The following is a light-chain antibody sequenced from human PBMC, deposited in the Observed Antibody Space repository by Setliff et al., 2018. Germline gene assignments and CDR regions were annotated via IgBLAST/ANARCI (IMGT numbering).Light chain of an antibody. Sequence: DFQMTQSPSTLSASVGDRVTITCRASQMIDNWLTWYQQKPGKAPKLLIYKASNLQGGVPSRFSASGSGKHFTLTISSLQPDDSATYYCQHYKTFGRGIKVDIK. V-gene: IGKV1-5*03. CDR3: QHYKT. CDR1: QMIDNW. J-gene: IGKJ1*01. CDR2: KAS.